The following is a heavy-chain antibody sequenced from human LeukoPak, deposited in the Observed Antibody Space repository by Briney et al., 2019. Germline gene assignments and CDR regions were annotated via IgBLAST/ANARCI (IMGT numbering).Heavy chain of an antibody. CDR1: RFTFSDHY. V-gene: IGHV3-11*04. D-gene: IGHD4-17*01. J-gene: IGHJ4*02. CDR2: ISAGGRTV. CDR3: AKFYGDYDY. Sequence: PGGSLRLSCTASRFTFSDHYMTWIRQAPGKGLEWLSYISAGGRTVYYADSVKGRFTISRDNAKNSLYLQMNSLRAEDTAVYYCAKFYGDYDYWGQGTLVTVSS.